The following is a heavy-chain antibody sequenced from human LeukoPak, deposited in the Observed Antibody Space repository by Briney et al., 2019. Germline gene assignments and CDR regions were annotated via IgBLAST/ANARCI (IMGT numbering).Heavy chain of an antibody. Sequence: GGSLRLSCAASGFTFNSYAMSWVRQAPGKGLEWVSSISSSSSYKYYADSVKGRFTISRDNAKNSLYLQMNGLRAEDTAVYYCAREPPLSGSATVEGFDYWGQGTLVTVSS. J-gene: IGHJ4*02. V-gene: IGHV3-21*01. CDR1: GFTFNSYA. CDR2: ISSSSSYK. D-gene: IGHD1-26*01. CDR3: AREPPLSGSATVEGFDY.